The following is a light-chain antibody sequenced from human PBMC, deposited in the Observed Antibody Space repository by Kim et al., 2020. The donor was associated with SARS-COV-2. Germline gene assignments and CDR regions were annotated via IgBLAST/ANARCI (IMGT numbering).Light chain of an antibody. CDR2: GAF. CDR1: QGISND. J-gene: IGKJ4*01. CDR3: QQYNSYPFT. Sequence: ASVGDRVTITCRARQGISNDLAWFQQKPGKDPKSLIYGAFRLQSGVPSKFSGSGSGTDFTLTISSLQSEDFAVYYCQQYNSYPFTFGGGTKVDIK. V-gene: IGKV1-16*02.